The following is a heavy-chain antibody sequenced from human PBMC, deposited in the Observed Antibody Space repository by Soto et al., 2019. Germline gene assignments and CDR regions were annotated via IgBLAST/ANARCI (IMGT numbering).Heavy chain of an antibody. CDR1: GFTFSSYA. V-gene: IGHV3-23*01. CDR2: ISGSGGST. Sequence: GGSLRLSCAASGFTFSSYAMSWVRQAPGKGLEWVSAISGSGGSTYYADSVKGRFTISRDNSKTTLYLQMNSLRAEDTAVYYCAKDSLPYYYDSSGYHGPYFDYWGQGTLVTVSS. CDR3: AKDSLPYYYDSSGYHGPYFDY. J-gene: IGHJ4*02. D-gene: IGHD3-22*01.